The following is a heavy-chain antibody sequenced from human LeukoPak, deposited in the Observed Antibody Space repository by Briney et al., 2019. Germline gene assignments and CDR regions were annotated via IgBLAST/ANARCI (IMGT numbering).Heavy chain of an antibody. Sequence: GESLKISCKASGYTFTNYWIGWVRQMPGKGLEWMGIIYPGDSDTTYSPSFQGQVTISADKSISTTYLQWNSLKASDTATFYCARHDYGDRRFDYWGQGTLVTVSS. CDR2: IYPGDSDT. J-gene: IGHJ4*02. CDR3: ARHDYGDRRFDY. CDR1: GYTFTNYW. V-gene: IGHV5-51*01. D-gene: IGHD4-17*01.